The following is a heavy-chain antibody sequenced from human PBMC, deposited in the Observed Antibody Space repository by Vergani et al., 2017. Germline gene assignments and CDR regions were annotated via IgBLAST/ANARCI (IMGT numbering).Heavy chain of an antibody. CDR2: ISWNSGSI. CDR1: GFTFDDYA. V-gene: IGHV3-9*01. CDR3: ARLYYDSSGYYHGGSY. D-gene: IGHD3-22*01. Sequence: EVQLVESGGGLVQPGRSLRLSCAASGFTFDDYAMHWVRQAPGKGLEWVSGISWNSGSIGYADSVKGRFTISRDNAKNSLYLQMNSLRAEDTALYYCARLYYDSSGYYHGGSYWGQGTLVTVSS. J-gene: IGHJ4*02.